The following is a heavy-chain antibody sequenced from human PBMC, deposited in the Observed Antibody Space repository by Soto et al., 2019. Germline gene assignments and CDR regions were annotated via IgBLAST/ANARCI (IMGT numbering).Heavy chain of an antibody. CDR2: INYRGST. Sequence: QVQLQESGPGLVKPSETLSLTCTVSGGSISSYYWTWIRQPPGRGLEWIGNINYRGSTDFNPSLKSRVTISIDTSKNQFSLKLNSVTAADTAVYYCARGGSGYIDTDWYFELWGRGTLVTVSS. J-gene: IGHJ2*01. CDR1: GGSISSYY. V-gene: IGHV4-59*01. CDR3: ARGGSGYIDTDWYFEL. D-gene: IGHD5-12*01.